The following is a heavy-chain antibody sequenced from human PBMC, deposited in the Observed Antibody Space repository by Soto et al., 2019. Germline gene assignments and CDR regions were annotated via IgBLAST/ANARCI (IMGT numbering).Heavy chain of an antibody. CDR3: ARDRTHRYFDWREAFDI. CDR1: GYTFTSYY. V-gene: IGHV1-46*01. CDR2: INPSGGST. Sequence: ASVKVSCKASGYTFTSYYMHWVRQAPGQGLEWMGIINPSGGSTSYAQKFQGRVTMTRDTPTSTVYMELSSLRSEDTAVYYCARDRTHRYFDWREAFDIWGQGTMVTVSS. J-gene: IGHJ3*02. D-gene: IGHD3-9*01.